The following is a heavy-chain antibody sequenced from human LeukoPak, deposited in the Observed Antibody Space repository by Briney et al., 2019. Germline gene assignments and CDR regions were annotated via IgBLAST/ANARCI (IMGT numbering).Heavy chain of an antibody. Sequence: PGGSLRLSCAASGFTFSTYPMSWVRQAPVKGLQWVSAISGGGGSTYYADSVKGRFTISRDNPKSTLYLHMSSLRAEDTAIYYCATRPLMPPRFDYWGQGILVTVSS. CDR2: ISGGGGST. CDR1: GFTFSTYP. D-gene: IGHD2-2*01. V-gene: IGHV3-23*01. J-gene: IGHJ4*02. CDR3: ATRPLMPPRFDY.